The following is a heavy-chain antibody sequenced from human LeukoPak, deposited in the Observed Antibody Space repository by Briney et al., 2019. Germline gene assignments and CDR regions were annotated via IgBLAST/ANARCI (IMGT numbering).Heavy chain of an antibody. CDR1: GFTVSTNC. CDR3: ARVDTVMAYYFDL. Sequence: GGSLRLSCAASGFTVSTNCMTWVHQAPGKGLEWVSTIYSGGTTYYADSVMGRFTISRHNSRNTLYLQMNSLRADDTAVYYCARVDTVMAYYFDLWGQGTLVTVSS. V-gene: IGHV3-53*04. D-gene: IGHD5-18*01. CDR2: IYSGGTT. J-gene: IGHJ4*02.